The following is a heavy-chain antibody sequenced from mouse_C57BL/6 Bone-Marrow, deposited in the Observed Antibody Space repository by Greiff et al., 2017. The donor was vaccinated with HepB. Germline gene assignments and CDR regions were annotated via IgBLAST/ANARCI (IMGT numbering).Heavy chain of an antibody. Sequence: VQLKESGPELVKPGASVKMSCKASGYTFTDYNMHWVKQSHGKSLEWIGYINPNNGGTSYNQKFKGKATLTVNKSSSTAYMELRSLTSEDSAVYYCASDEGLRRFAYWGQGTRVTVSA. CDR2: INPNNGGT. CDR1: GYTFTDYN. J-gene: IGHJ3*01. V-gene: IGHV1-22*01. CDR3: ASDEGLRRFAY. D-gene: IGHD2-4*01.